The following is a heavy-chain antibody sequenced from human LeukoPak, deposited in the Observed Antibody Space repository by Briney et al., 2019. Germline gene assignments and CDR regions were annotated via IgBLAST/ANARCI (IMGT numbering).Heavy chain of an antibody. Sequence: SVKVSCKASGGTFSSYDISWVRQAPGQGLEWMGGIMPMFGTANYAQKFQGRVTITADKSTSTAYMELSSLRSEDTAVYYCARDDGRYFDRLGHDAFDIWGQGTLVTVSS. D-gene: IGHD3-9*01. CDR1: GGTFSSYD. J-gene: IGHJ3*02. CDR2: IMPMFGTA. V-gene: IGHV1-69*06. CDR3: ARDDGRYFDRLGHDAFDI.